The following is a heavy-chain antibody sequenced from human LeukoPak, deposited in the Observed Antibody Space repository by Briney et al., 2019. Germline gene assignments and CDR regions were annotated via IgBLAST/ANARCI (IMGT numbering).Heavy chain of an antibody. Sequence: AGGSLRLSCAASGFTFSSYAMSWVRQAPGKGLEWVASITGGGASTYYADSVKGRFTISKDISKQTLYLRMNSLRAEDTAVYYCAKDGPPLLYGSGSYFDYWGQGTLVTVSS. CDR1: GFTFSSYA. CDR2: ITGGGAST. V-gene: IGHV3-23*01. CDR3: AKDGPPLLYGSGSYFDY. D-gene: IGHD3-10*01. J-gene: IGHJ4*02.